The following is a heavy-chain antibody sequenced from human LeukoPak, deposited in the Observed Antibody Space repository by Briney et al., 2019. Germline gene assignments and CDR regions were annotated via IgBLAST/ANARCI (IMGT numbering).Heavy chain of an antibody. V-gene: IGHV1-18*01. CDR2: ISAYNGNT. CDR3: AREITTSGHNWFDP. J-gene: IGHJ5*02. CDR1: GGTFSSYA. D-gene: IGHD1-1*01. Sequence: ASVKVSCKASGGTFSSYAISWVRQAPGQGLEWMGWISAYNGNTNYAQKLQGRVTMTTDTSTSTAYMELRSLRSDDTAVYYCAREITTSGHNWFDPWGQGTLVTVSS.